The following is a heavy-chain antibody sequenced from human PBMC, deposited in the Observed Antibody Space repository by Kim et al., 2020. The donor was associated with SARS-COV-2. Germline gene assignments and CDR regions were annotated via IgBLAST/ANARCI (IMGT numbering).Heavy chain of an antibody. CDR3: AREVVGAPDAFDI. D-gene: IGHD1-26*01. Sequence: GGSLRLSCAASGFTFSSYSMNWVRQAPGKGLEWVSSISSSSSYIYYADSVKGRFTISRDNAKNSLYLQMNSLRAEDTAVYYCAREVVGAPDAFDIWGQGTMVTVSS. CDR1: GFTFSSYS. J-gene: IGHJ3*02. V-gene: IGHV3-21*01. CDR2: ISSSSSYI.